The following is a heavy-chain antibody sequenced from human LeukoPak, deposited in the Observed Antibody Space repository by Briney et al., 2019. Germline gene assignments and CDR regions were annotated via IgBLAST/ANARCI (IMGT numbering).Heavy chain of an antibody. CDR2: IYYSGST. CDR1: GGSISSYY. J-gene: IGHJ3*02. CDR3: ARTAKAVANAFDI. D-gene: IGHD6-19*01. V-gene: IGHV4-59*08. Sequence: SETLSLTCTVSGGSISSYYWSWIRQPPGKGLEWIGYIYYSGSTNYNPSLKSQVTISVDTSKNQFSLKLSSVTAADTAVYYCARTAKAVANAFDIWGQGTMVTVSS.